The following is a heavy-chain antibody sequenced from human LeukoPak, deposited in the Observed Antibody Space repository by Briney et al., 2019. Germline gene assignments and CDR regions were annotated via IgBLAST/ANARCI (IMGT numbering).Heavy chain of an antibody. D-gene: IGHD4-23*01. Sequence: SVKVSCKASGGTFSSYAISWVRQAPGQGLEWMGGVIPIFGTANYAQKFQGRVTITADKSTSTAYMELSSLRSEDTAVYYCASGTATVVTPYYFDYWGQGTLVTVSS. J-gene: IGHJ4*02. V-gene: IGHV1-69*06. CDR1: GGTFSSYA. CDR3: ASGTATVVTPYYFDY. CDR2: VIPIFGTA.